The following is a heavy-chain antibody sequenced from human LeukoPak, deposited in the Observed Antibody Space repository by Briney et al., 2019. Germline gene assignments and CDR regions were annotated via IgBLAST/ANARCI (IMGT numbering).Heavy chain of an antibody. Sequence: GGSLRLSCAGSGFNFSLFSMNWVRQAPGKGLEWVSSISRGSTYIFYADSLQGRFIISRDNAKNTVYLQMTGLRVEDTALYYCARDREKATISHFESWGQGTLVTVSS. CDR2: ISRGSTYI. CDR1: GFNFSLFS. D-gene: IGHD5-24*01. CDR3: ARDREKATISHFES. J-gene: IGHJ4*02. V-gene: IGHV3-21*01.